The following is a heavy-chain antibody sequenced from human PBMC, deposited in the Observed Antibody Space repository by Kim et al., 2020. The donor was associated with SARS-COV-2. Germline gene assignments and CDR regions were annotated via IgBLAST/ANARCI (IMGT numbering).Heavy chain of an antibody. CDR3: ARDFGSSGPYYFDY. V-gene: IGHV4-39*07. J-gene: IGHJ4*02. Sequence: TPALESPVTISVDTSKNQFSLKLSSGTAADTAVYYCARDFGSSGPYYFDYWGQGTLVTVSS. D-gene: IGHD6-13*01.